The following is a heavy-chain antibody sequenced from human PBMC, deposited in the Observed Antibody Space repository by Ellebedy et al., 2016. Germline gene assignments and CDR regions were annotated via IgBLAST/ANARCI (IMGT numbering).Heavy chain of an antibody. CDR2: IFYTGGA. V-gene: IGHV4-59*03. J-gene: IGHJ4*02. CDR1: GDSMSRYY. CDR3: ARWSSWKGGLDY. D-gene: IGHD1-1*01. Sequence: SETLSLXCTVSGDSMSRYYWSWFRPPPGKGLEWIAYIFYTGGAIYNPSLKSRVIISVDTSNNQFSLKLTSVTAADTAVYYCARWSSWKGGLDYWGQGTLVTVSS.